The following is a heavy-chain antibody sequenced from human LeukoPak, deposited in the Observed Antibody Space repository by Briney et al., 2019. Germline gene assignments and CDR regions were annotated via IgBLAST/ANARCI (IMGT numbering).Heavy chain of an antibody. CDR2: ISAYNGNT. CDR3: ARAPSPVRYEVFDP. Sequence: GASVKVSCKASGYTFTSYGISWVRQAPGQGLEWMGWISAYNGNTNYAQKLQGRVTMTTDTSTSTAYMELSRLRSDDTAVYYCARAPSPVRYEVFDPWGQGTLVTVSS. D-gene: IGHD3-9*01. J-gene: IGHJ5*02. V-gene: IGHV1-18*01. CDR1: GYTFTSYG.